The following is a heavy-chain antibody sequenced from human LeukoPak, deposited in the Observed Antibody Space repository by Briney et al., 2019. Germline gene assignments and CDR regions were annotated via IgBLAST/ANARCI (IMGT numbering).Heavy chain of an antibody. D-gene: IGHD1-26*01. CDR1: GGTFSSYA. J-gene: IGHJ3*02. Sequence: SVKVSCKASGGTFSSYAISWVRQAPGQGLEWMGGIIPIFGTANYAQKFQGRVTITADESTSTAYMELSSLRSEDTAVYYCAREASSGSFFVGAFDIWGQGTMVTVSS. CDR3: AREASSGSFFVGAFDI. V-gene: IGHV1-69*13. CDR2: IIPIFGTA.